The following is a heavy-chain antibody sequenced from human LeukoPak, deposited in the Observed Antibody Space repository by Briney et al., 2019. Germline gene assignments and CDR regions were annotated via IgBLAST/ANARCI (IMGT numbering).Heavy chain of an antibody. CDR3: AREPDIVVVPAAIPDY. J-gene: IGHJ4*02. CDR1: GFTFSSYS. Sequence: GGSLRLSCAASGFTFSSYSMNWVRQAPGKGLEWVSSISSSSSYIYYADSVKGRFTISRDNAKNSLYLQMNSLRAEDTAVYYCAREPDIVVVPAAIPDYWGQGTPVTVSS. D-gene: IGHD2-2*02. CDR2: ISSSSSYI. V-gene: IGHV3-21*01.